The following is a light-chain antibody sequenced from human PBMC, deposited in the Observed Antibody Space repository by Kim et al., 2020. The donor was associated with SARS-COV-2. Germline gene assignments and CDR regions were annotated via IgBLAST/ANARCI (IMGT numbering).Light chain of an antibody. Sequence: QSVLTQAPSVSGVPGQKITISCTGSGSNFGAGYDVQWYQQLPGKAPKLLIYLNDNRPSGIPDRFSGSRSGTSASLSITGLQPEDEADYFCQSFDNSLRGYGFGTGTKVTVL. CDR1: GSNFGAGYD. CDR2: LND. CDR3: QSFDNSLRGYG. J-gene: IGLJ1*01. V-gene: IGLV1-40*01.